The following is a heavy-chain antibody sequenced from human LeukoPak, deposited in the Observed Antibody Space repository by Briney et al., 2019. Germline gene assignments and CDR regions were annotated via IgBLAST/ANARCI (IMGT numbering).Heavy chain of an antibody. CDR2: TYHSGST. J-gene: IGHJ4*02. V-gene: IGHV4-30-2*01. CDR3: ARVHLSFDSSSWYVDY. D-gene: IGHD6-13*01. Sequence: SETLSLTCTVSGGSISSGGYYWSWIRQPPGKGLEGIGYTYHSGSTYYNPSLKSRVTISVDRSKNQFSLKLSSVSAADTAVYYCARVHLSFDSSSWYVDYWGQGTLVTVSS. CDR1: GGSISSGGYY.